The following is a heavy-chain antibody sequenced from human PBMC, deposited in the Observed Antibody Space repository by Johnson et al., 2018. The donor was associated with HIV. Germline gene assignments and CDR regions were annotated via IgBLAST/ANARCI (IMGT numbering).Heavy chain of an antibody. CDR2: ISSSGSTI. J-gene: IGHJ3*02. V-gene: IGHV3-48*04. D-gene: IGHD3-10*01. CDR3: AGGYGSGSGDAFDI. CDR1: GFTFSSYA. Sequence: VQLVESGGGVVQPGGSLRLSCAASGFTFSSYAMHWIRQAPGKGLEWVSYISSSGSTIYYADSVKGRFTISRDNAKNSLYLQMNSLRAEDTAVDYWAGGYGSGSGDAFDIWGQGTMVTVSS.